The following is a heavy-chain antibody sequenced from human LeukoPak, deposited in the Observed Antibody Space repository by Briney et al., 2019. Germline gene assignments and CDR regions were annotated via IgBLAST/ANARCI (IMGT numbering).Heavy chain of an antibody. CDR3: ARTPMTRGVINWFDP. V-gene: IGHV3-74*01. CDR2: INSDGSNT. CDR1: GFTFTAYW. Sequence: GGSLRLSCAASGFTFTAYWMNWIRQVPGKGMFWVSRINSDGSNTAYADSVKGRFTISRDNAKNTLYLQMSGLRAEDTAVYYCARTPMTRGVINWFDPWGQGTQVTVSS. J-gene: IGHJ5*02. D-gene: IGHD3-10*01.